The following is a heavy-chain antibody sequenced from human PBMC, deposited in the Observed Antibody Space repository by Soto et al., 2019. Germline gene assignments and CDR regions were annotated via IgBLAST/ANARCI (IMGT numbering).Heavy chain of an antibody. J-gene: IGHJ4*02. CDR3: ARSYGPFYDSSYYGLARNYFDY. V-gene: IGHV3-30*04. CDR1: GFTFGSHA. Sequence: GGSRRLSWVGSGFTFGSHAMNWVRQAPGKGLEWVSVIAFDGSNKYYADSVRGRFTISRDNSKNTLFLQMDSLRPDDSAIYYCARSYGPFYDSSYYGLARNYFDYWGQGTLVTVS. CDR2: IAFDGSNK. D-gene: IGHD3-22*01.